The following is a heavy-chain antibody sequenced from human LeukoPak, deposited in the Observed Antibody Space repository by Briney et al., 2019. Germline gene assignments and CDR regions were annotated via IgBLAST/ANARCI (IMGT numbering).Heavy chain of an antibody. J-gene: IGHJ4*02. Sequence: ASVTVSCKASGYTFTGYYMHWVRQAPGQGLEWMGWINPNSGGTNYAQKFQGRVTMTRDTSISTAYMELSRLRSDDTAVYYCARVNRYSYDFWSGYTDYWGQGTLVTVSS. CDR3: ARVNRYSYDFWSGYTDY. V-gene: IGHV1-2*02. CDR2: INPNSGGT. D-gene: IGHD3-3*01. CDR1: GYTFTGYY.